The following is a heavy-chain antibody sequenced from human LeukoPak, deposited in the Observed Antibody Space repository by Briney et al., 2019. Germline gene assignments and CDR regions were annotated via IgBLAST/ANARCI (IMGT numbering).Heavy chain of an antibody. J-gene: IGHJ3*02. Sequence: SETLSLTCTVSGGSISSYYWSWIRQPPGKGLEWIGYIYYSGNTNYNPSLKSRVTISVDTSKNQFSLKLSSVTAADTAVYYCARDSGYCGGDCYSRAFDIWGQGTMVTVSS. CDR3: ARDSGYCGGDCYSRAFDI. CDR2: IYYSGNT. D-gene: IGHD2-21*02. V-gene: IGHV4-59*01. CDR1: GGSISSYY.